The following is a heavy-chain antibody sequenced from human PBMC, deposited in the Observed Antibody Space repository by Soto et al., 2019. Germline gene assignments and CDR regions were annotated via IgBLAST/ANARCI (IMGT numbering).Heavy chain of an antibody. CDR1: GYTFTSYY. J-gene: IGHJ6*03. V-gene: IGHV1-46*01. Sequence: QVQLVQSGAEVKKPGASVKVSCKASGYTFTSYYTHWVRQAPGQGLEWMGIINPSGGSTSYAQKFQGRVTMTRDTSTSTVYMELSSLRSEDTAVYYCASTVTLDYYYYYYMDVWGKGTTVTVSS. CDR3: ASTVTLDYYYYYYMDV. CDR2: INPSGGST. D-gene: IGHD4-4*01.